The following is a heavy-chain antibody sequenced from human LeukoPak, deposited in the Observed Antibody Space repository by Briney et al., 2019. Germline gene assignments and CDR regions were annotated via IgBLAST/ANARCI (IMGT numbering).Heavy chain of an antibody. V-gene: IGHV3-48*04. CDR2: ISSSSSTI. CDR1: GFTFSSYS. J-gene: IGHJ4*02. Sequence: GGSLRLSCAASGFTFSSYSMNWVRQAPGKGLEWVSYISSSSSTIYYADSVKGRFTISRDNAKNSLYLQMNSLRAEDTAVYYCAREKEDYYDSSGYSGLFDYWGQGTLVTVSS. D-gene: IGHD3-22*01. CDR3: AREKEDYYDSSGYSGLFDY.